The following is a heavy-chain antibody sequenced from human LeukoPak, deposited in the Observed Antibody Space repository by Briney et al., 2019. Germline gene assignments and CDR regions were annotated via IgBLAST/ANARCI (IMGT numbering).Heavy chain of an antibody. CDR1: GFTFDDYT. V-gene: IGHV3-43*01. Sequence: GGSLRLSCAASGFTFDDYTMHWVRQAPGKGLEWVSLISWDGGSTYYADSVKGRFTISRDNSKNSLYLQMNSLKTEDTALYYCAKGGDVGATPLDYWGQGTLVTVSS. D-gene: IGHD1-26*01. CDR3: AKGGDVGATPLDY. CDR2: ISWDGGST. J-gene: IGHJ4*02.